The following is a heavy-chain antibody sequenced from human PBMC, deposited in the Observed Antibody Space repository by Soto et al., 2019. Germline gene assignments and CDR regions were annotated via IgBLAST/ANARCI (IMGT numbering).Heavy chain of an antibody. Sequence: EVQLLESGGDLVQPGGSLRLSCAASGFTFSTYAMSWVCQAPGKGLEWVTAISGSGGTTYYADSVKGRFTISRDNSKNTVYLQMNSLRAEDTAVYYCARASAGHDYWGQGTLVTVSS. D-gene: IGHD6-13*01. CDR3: ARASAGHDY. V-gene: IGHV3-23*01. J-gene: IGHJ4*02. CDR1: GFTFSTYA. CDR2: ISGSGGTT.